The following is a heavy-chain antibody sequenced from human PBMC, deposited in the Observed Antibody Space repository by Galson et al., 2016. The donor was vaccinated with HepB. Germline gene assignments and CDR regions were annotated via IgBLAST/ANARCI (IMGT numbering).Heavy chain of an antibody. D-gene: IGHD3-22*01. CDR3: AKDRGGGFSAYHFDS. CDR2: ITDDGVGT. CDR1: GFIFSNYA. Sequence: SLRLSCAASGFIFSNYAMSWVRQAPGKGLEWVSTITDDGVGTFYADSVEGRFTISRDNSKNTLFLQMNRLSAEDTALYYCAKDRGGGFSAYHFDSWGQGALVPVSS. J-gene: IGHJ4*02. V-gene: IGHV3-23*01.